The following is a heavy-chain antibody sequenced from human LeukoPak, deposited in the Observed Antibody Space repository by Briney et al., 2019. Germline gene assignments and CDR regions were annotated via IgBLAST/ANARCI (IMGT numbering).Heavy chain of an antibody. D-gene: IGHD6-19*01. V-gene: IGHV4-59*01. CDR3: ARESSGYYSYYMDV. Sequence: PSETLPLTCTVSGGSISSYYWSWIRQPPGKGLEWIGYIYYSGSANYNPSLKSRVTISVDTSKNQFSLNLSSVTAADTAVYYCARESSGYYSYYMDVWGKGTTVTVSS. CDR1: GGSISSYY. CDR2: IYYSGSA. J-gene: IGHJ6*03.